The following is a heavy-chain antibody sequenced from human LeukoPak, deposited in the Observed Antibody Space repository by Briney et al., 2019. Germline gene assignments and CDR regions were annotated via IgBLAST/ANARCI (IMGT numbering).Heavy chain of an antibody. V-gene: IGHV3-48*03. CDR3: ATLAAAAGTVGAFDI. CDR2: ISSSGSTI. Sequence: GGSLRLSCAASGFTFSSYEMNWVRQAPGKGLEWVSYISSSGSTIYYADSVKGRFTISRDNAKNSLYQQMNSLRAEDTAVYYCATLAAAAGTVGAFDIWGQGTMVTVSS. CDR1: GFTFSSYE. J-gene: IGHJ3*02. D-gene: IGHD6-13*01.